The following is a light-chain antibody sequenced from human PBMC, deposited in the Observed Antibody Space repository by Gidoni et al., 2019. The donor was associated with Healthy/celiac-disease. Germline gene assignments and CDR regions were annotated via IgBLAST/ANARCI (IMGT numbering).Light chain of an antibody. Sequence: DISMTPSPLSLPVTPGEPASISCRSSQSLLHSNGYNYLDWYLQKPGQSPQLLIYLGSNRASGVPDRFSGSGSGTDFTLKISRVEAEDVGVYYCMQALQTLLTFGGGTKVEIK. CDR3: MQALQTLLT. CDR1: QSLLHSNGYNY. J-gene: IGKJ4*01. CDR2: LGS. V-gene: IGKV2-28*01.